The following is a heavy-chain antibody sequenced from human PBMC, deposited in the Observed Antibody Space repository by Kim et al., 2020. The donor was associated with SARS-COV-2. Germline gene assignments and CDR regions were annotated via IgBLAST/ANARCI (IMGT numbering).Heavy chain of an antibody. CDR2: MFYEGSTK. D-gene: IGHD3-3*01. CDR3: VRQYLGGYYITDYFDF. Sequence: GGSLRLSCAASGFIFSTYGMHWVRQALGKGLEWLAVMFYEGSTKYYANSVKGRFTISRDNSKNTLYLEMNSLRVEDTAVYYCVRQYLGGYYITDYFDFWGQGTLVTVSS. J-gene: IGHJ4*02. CDR1: GFIFSTYG. V-gene: IGHV3-33*01.